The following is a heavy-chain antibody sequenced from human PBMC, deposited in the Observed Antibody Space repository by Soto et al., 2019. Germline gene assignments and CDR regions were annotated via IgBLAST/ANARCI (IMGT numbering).Heavy chain of an antibody. J-gene: IGHJ1*01. Sequence: EVQLVDSGGGLVQPGGSLRLSCAASEFTFRSYWMHWVRQSPGKGLVWVSRISGDGSSTNYADSVKGRFTISRDNSKNTLYLQMNSLRAEDTAVYYCAKDGGTGDGSGSAYFQHWGQGTLVTVSS. CDR1: EFTFRSYW. D-gene: IGHD3-10*01. CDR2: ISGDGSST. CDR3: AKDGGTGDGSGSAYFQH. V-gene: IGHV3-74*01.